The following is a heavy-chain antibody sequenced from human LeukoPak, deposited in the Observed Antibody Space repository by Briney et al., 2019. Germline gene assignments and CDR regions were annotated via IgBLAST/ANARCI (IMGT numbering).Heavy chain of an antibody. CDR2: IYYSGST. D-gene: IGHD3-3*01. J-gene: IGHJ6*03. CDR3: ARKVIHYDFWSGYYNRYYYYYMDV. V-gene: IGHV4-39*07. CDR1: GGSISSSSYY. Sequence: SETLSLTCTVSGGSISSSSYYWGWIRQPPGKGLEWIGSIYYSGSTYYNPSLKSRVTISVDTSKNQFSLKLSSVTAADTAVYYCARKVIHYDFWSGYYNRYYYYYMDVWGKGTTVTVSS.